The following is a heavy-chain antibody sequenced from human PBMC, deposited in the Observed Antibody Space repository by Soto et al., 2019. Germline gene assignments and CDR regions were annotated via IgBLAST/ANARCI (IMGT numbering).Heavy chain of an antibody. D-gene: IGHD2-2*01. CDR1: GFTFSDYY. CDR3: AREDVVVPAAPRGYFDY. CDR2: ISSSGSTI. V-gene: IGHV3-11*01. J-gene: IGHJ4*02. Sequence: GGSLRLSCAASGFTFSDYYMSWIRQAPGKGLEWVSYISSSGSTIYYADSVKGRFTISRDNAKNSLYLQMNSLRAEDTAVYYCAREDVVVPAAPRGYFDYWGQGTLVTVSS.